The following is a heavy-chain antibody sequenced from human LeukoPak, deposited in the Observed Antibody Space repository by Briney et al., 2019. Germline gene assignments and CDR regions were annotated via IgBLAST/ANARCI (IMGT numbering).Heavy chain of an antibody. CDR1: GYSFTSYW. D-gene: IGHD2-15*01. Sequence: GESLKISCKGSGYSFTSYWIGWVRQMPGKGLEWMGIIYPGDSGTRYSPSFQGQVTISADKSISTAYLQWSSLKASDTAMYYCARRGTYCSGGSCYSAYNWFDPWGQGTLVTVSS. CDR2: IYPGDSGT. V-gene: IGHV5-51*01. J-gene: IGHJ5*02. CDR3: ARRGTYCSGGSCYSAYNWFDP.